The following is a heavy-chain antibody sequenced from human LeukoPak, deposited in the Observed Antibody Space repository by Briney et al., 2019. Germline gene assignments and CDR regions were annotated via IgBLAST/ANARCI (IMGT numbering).Heavy chain of an antibody. J-gene: IGHJ5*02. CDR2: INPNSGNT. CDR1: GYTFTGYY. Sequence: ASVKVSCKASGYTFTGYYMHWVRQAPGQGLEWMGWINPNSGNTGYAQKFQGRVTMTRNTSISTAYMELSSLRSEDTAVYYCARRGWFDPWGQGTLVTVSS. V-gene: IGHV1-8*02. CDR3: ARRGWFDP.